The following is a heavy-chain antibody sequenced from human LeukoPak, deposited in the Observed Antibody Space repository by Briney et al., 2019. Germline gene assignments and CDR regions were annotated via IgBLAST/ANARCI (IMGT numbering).Heavy chain of an antibody. D-gene: IGHD3-22*01. Sequence: VGSLRLSCAASGFTFSSYWMSWVRQAPGKGLEWVANIKQDGSEKYYVDSVKGRFTISRDNAKNSLYLQMNSLRAEDTAVYYCARDSYPYYDSSGYYYGGLGYWGQGTLVTVSS. J-gene: IGHJ4*02. V-gene: IGHV3-7*01. CDR3: ARDSYPYYDSSGYYYGGLGY. CDR2: IKQDGSEK. CDR1: GFTFSSYW.